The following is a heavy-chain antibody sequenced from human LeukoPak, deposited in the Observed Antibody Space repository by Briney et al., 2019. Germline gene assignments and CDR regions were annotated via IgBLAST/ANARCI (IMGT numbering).Heavy chain of an antibody. D-gene: IGHD3-22*01. J-gene: IGHJ4*02. CDR1: GFTFSNAW. V-gene: IGHV3-15*07. CDR3: TTDRGYYDSSGYEFDY. CDR2: IKSKIEGGTI. Sequence: MAGGSLRLSCAASGFTFSNAWMNWVRQAPGKGLEWVGRIKSKIEGGTIDYATPVKGRFTISRDDSKNTLYLQMNSLKTEDTAVYYCTTDRGYYDSSGYEFDYWGQGTLVTVSS.